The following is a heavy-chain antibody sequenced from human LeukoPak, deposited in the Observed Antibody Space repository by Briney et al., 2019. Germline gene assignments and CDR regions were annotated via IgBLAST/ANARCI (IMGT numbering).Heavy chain of an antibody. CDR2: ITTSATTI. D-gene: IGHD2-15*01. CDR1: GFTFSGYY. CDR3: ARARGYCSGGFCYAYYFDY. Sequence: GSLRLSCAVSGFTFSGYYMSWIRQAPGKGLEWTSYITTSATTIYYADSVKGRFTMSRDNAKNSLFLQMNSLRAEDTAVYYCARARGYCSGGFCYAYYFDYWGQGTLVTVSS. V-gene: IGHV3-11*01. J-gene: IGHJ4*02.